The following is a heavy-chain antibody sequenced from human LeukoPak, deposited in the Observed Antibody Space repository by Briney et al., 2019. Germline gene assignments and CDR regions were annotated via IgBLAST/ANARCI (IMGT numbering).Heavy chain of an antibody. D-gene: IGHD3-22*01. CDR3: AKGYYYDSSGYGDAFDI. CDR2: ISWDGGST. V-gene: IGHV3-43D*03. J-gene: IGHJ3*02. Sequence: GGSLRLSCAASGFTFDDYAMHWVRQAPGKGLEWVSLISWDGGSTYYADSVKGRFTISRDNSKNSLYLQMNSLRAEDTALYYCAKGYYYDSSGYGDAFDIWGQGTMVTVSS. CDR1: GFTFDDYA.